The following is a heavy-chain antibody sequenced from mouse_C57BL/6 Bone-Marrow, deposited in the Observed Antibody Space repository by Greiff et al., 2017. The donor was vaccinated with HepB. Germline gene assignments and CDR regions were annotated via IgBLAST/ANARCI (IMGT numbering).Heavy chain of an antibody. D-gene: IGHD2-3*01. J-gene: IGHJ3*01. V-gene: IGHV1-81*01. CDR1: GYTFTSYG. CDR2: IYPRSGNT. Sequence: VKLQESGAELARPGASVKLSCKASGYTFTSYGISWVKQRTGQGLEWIGEIYPRSGNTYYNEKFKGKATLTAAKSSSTAYMELRSLTSEDSAVYFCARNDGYYREFAYWGQGTLVTVSA. CDR3: ARNDGYYREFAY.